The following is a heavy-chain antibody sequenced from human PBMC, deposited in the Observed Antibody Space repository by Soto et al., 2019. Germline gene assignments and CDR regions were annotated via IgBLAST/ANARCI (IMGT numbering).Heavy chain of an antibody. CDR3: ARNSMMDV. Sequence: EVQLVETGGALIQPGGSLRLSCAASGFAVSNHYMNWVRQAPGKGLEWVSIIRTTGSTYYADSVKGRFTISRDNSKNTVSLEMNSLRVEDTALYYCARNSMMDVRGQGTTVIVSS. CDR1: GFAVSNHY. J-gene: IGHJ6*02. CDR2: IRTTGST. V-gene: IGHV3-53*02.